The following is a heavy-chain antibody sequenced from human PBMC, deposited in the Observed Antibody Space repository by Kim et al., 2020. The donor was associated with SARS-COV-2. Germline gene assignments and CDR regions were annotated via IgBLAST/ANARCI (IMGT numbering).Heavy chain of an antibody. CDR3: AKEGSEGGDSSGWYGGY. J-gene: IGHJ4*02. V-gene: IGHV3-23*01. Sequence: GGSLRLSCAASGFTFSSYAMSWVRQAPGKGLEWVSAISGSGGSTYYADSVKGRFTISRDNSKNTLYLQMNSLRAEDTAVYYCAKEGSEGGDSSGWYGGYWGQGTLVTVSS. CDR2: ISGSGGST. CDR1: GFTFSSYA. D-gene: IGHD6-19*01.